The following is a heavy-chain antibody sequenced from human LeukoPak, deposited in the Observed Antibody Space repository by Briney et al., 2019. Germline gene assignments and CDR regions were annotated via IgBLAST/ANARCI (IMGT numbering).Heavy chain of an antibody. CDR1: GFTFSNYW. J-gene: IGHJ4*02. CDR2: IKQDGSEK. CDR3: ASFRITVAGRTGLDY. V-gene: IGHV3-7*01. Sequence: PGGSLRLSCAASGFTFSNYWMSWVRQAPGKGLKWVANIKQDGSEKYYVDSVKGRFTISRDNAKNSLYLQMNSLRAEDTAVYYCASFRITVAGRTGLDYWGQGTLVTVSS. D-gene: IGHD6-19*01.